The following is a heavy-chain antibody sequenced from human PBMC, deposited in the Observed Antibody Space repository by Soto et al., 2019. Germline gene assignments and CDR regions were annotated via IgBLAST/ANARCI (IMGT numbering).Heavy chain of an antibody. J-gene: IGHJ4*02. Sequence: EVQLLESGGGLVQPGESLRISCVASGFTFSRYAMRWVRQALVKGLEWVSAINDSGGSTYYADAGKGRFTISRDNTKNSLNLQMNSLRAADTAVYYCAEDRDAYVLGSFSDYWGQGTLVTVSS. D-gene: IGHD3-16*01. CDR1: GFTFSRYA. CDR3: AEDRDAYVLGSFSDY. V-gene: IGHV3-23*01. CDR2: INDSGGST.